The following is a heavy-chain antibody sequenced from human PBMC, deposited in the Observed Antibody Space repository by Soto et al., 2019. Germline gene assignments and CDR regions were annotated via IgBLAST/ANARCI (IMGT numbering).Heavy chain of an antibody. CDR1: GFTFSNYW. Sequence: VGSLRLSCAASGFTFSNYWMSWVRQAPGKGLEWVANIKQDGSESNYADSVKGRFTISRDNAENSLYLQMTSLRAEDTAVYYCASARHIGPWGQGT. V-gene: IGHV3-7*01. CDR3: ASARHIGP. J-gene: IGHJ5*02. D-gene: IGHD2-21*01. CDR2: IKQDGSES.